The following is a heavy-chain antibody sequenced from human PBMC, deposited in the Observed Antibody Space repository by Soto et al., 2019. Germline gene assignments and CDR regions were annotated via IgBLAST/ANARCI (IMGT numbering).Heavy chain of an antibody. Sequence: EVQLVESGGGLVQPGGSLRLSCAGSGFTFSDYYIDWVRQAPGKGLEWVGRSRDKGNSYSTDYAASVKGRFTVSRDSSKNSLYLQMNSLKIEDTALYYCTRSIPGNTSSDYWGQGTLVTVSS. J-gene: IGHJ4*02. V-gene: IGHV3-72*01. CDR3: TRSIPGNTSSDY. D-gene: IGHD1-7*01. CDR2: SRDKGNSYST. CDR1: GFTFSDYY.